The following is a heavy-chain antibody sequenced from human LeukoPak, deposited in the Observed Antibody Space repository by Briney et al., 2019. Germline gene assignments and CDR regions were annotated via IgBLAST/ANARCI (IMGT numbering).Heavy chain of an antibody. J-gene: IGHJ3*02. V-gene: IGHV4-59*01. D-gene: IGHD3-16*01. CDR3: ARDSSTFGGVITPLDI. CDR1: GGSISSYY. Sequence: SETLSLTCTVSGGSISSYYWSWIRQPPGKGLEWIGYIYYSGSTNYNPSLKSRVTISVDTSKNQFSLKLSSVTAADTAVYYCARDSSTFGGVITPLDIWGQGTMVTVSS. CDR2: IYYSGST.